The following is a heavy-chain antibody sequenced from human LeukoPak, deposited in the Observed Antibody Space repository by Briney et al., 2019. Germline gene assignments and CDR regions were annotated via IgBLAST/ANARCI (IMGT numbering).Heavy chain of an antibody. CDR3: ARDTVRGRAYWFDP. Sequence: ASVKVSCKASGYTFTSYGISWVRQAPGQGLEWMGWISGYNGNTNYVQKLQGRVTMTTDTSTSTAYMELRSLRAEDTAVYYCARDTVRGRAYWFDPWGQGTLVTVSS. CDR2: ISGYNGNT. CDR1: GYTFTSYG. D-gene: IGHD3-10*01. J-gene: IGHJ5*02. V-gene: IGHV1-18*01.